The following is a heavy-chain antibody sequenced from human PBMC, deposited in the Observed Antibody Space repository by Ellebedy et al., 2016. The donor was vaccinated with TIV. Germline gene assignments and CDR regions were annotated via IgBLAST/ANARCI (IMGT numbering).Heavy chain of an antibody. D-gene: IGHD3/OR15-3a*01. J-gene: IGHJ5*02. Sequence: GESLKISCTGSGFTLGDYAMSWFRQAPGKGVEGVGFIRSKDYGGTTEYAASVKGRFTISRDDSKSIAYLQMNSLKSEDTAVYYCRRDLNWEAWFDPWGQGTLVTVSS. CDR3: RRDLNWEAWFDP. V-gene: IGHV3-49*03. CDR1: GFTLGDYA. CDR2: IRSKDYGGTT.